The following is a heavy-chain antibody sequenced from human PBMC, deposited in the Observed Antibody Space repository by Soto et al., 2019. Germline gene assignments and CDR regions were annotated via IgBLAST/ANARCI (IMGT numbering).Heavy chain of an antibody. CDR1: GFTFSSYW. Sequence: PGGSLRLSCAASGFTFSSYWMSWVRQAPGKGLEWVANIKQDGSEKYYVDSVKGRFTISRDNAKNSLYLQMNSLRAEDTAVYYCARVAYDFWSGYSRGYYYYGMDVWGQGTTVTVSS. CDR2: IKQDGSEK. V-gene: IGHV3-7*04. CDR3: ARVAYDFWSGYSRGYYYYGMDV. J-gene: IGHJ6*02. D-gene: IGHD3-3*01.